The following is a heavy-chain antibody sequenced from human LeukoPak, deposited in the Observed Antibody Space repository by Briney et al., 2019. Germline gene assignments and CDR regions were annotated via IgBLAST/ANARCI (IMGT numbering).Heavy chain of an antibody. CDR1: GGSISSYY. Sequence: SSETLSLTCTVSGGSISSYYWSWIRQPPGKGLEWIGYIYYSGSTNYNPSLKSRVTMSVDTSKNQFSLKLSSVTAADTAVYYCASAGRVPYDFWSPYYFDYWGQGTLVTVSS. J-gene: IGHJ4*02. CDR3: ASAGRVPYDFWSPYYFDY. V-gene: IGHV4-59*01. D-gene: IGHD3-3*01. CDR2: IYYSGST.